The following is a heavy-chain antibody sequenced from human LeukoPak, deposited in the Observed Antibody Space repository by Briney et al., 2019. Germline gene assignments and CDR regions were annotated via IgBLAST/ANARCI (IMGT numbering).Heavy chain of an antibody. CDR3: AREDYYESSGYYVYFFDS. CDR1: GGSITTSGNF. Sequence: SETLSLTCTVSGGSITTSGNFWSWIRQHPGKGLEWIGYTYYTGSIYYNPSLKSRVTISVDTSKNQFSLKLSSVTAADTAVYYCAREDYYESSGYYVYFFDSWGQGTLVTVSS. D-gene: IGHD3-22*01. V-gene: IGHV4-31*03. CDR2: TYYTGSI. J-gene: IGHJ4*02.